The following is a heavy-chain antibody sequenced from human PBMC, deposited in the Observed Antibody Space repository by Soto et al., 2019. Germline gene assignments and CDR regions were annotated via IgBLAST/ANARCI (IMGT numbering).Heavy chain of an antibody. CDR2: IYNSGNT. V-gene: IGHV4-59*01. J-gene: IGHJ4*02. CDR1: GGSISSYY. Sequence: QVQLQESGPGLVKPSETLSLTCTVSGGSISSYYWSWIRQPPGKGLEWIGYIYNSGNTKYNPSLESRVTTSADTPKSQVSLNLNSVTAADTAVYYCARAPGASRFKFDNWGQGTLITVSS. CDR3: ARAPGASRFKFDN. D-gene: IGHD2-2*01.